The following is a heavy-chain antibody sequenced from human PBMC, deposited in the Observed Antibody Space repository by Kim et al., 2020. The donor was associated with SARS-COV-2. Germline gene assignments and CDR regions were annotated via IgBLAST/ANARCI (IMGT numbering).Heavy chain of an antibody. J-gene: IGHJ4*02. CDR1: GFTFSSYS. CDR2: ISSSSSTI. V-gene: IGHV3-48*04. Sequence: GGSLRLSCAASGFTFSSYSMNWVRQAPGKGLEWVSYISSSSSTIYYADSVKGRFTISRDNAKNSLYLQMNSLRAEDTAVYYCAAIIAAASVTRVKNGDYWGQGTLVTVSS. D-gene: IGHD6-13*01. CDR3: AAIIAAASVTRVKNGDY.